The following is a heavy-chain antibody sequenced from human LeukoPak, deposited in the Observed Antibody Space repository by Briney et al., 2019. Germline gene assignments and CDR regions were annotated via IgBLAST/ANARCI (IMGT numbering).Heavy chain of an antibody. CDR2: IIPILGIA. V-gene: IGHV1-69*04. CDR1: GGTFSSYA. J-gene: IGHJ5*02. Sequence: ASVKVSCKASGGTFSSYAISWVRQAPGQGPEWMGRIIPILGIANYAQKFQGRVTITADKSTSTAYMELSSLRSEDTAVYYCARGVLEPENGFDPWGQGTLVTVSS. CDR3: ARGVLEPENGFDP. D-gene: IGHD1-1*01.